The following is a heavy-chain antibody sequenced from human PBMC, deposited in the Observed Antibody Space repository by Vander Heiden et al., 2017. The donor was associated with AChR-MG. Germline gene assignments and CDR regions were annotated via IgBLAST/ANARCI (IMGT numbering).Heavy chain of an antibody. Sequence: QVQLVQSGADVKTPGASVKVSCKVSGDTFTAYDIHWVRQAPGQGLEWMGWINPNSGGTSYAEAFQGRVILSRDTSISTAYMELSRLRSDETAIYYCARAEKIAIRGAAKGPLDYWGQGSLVTVSS. J-gene: IGHJ4*02. CDR1: GDTFTAYD. CDR2: INPNSGGT. D-gene: IGHD2-21*01. V-gene: IGHV1-2*02. CDR3: ARAEKIAIRGAAKGPLDY.